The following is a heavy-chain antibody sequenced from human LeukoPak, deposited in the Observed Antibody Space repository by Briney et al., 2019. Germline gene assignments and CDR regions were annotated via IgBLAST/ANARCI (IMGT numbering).Heavy chain of an antibody. CDR2: IYHSGST. J-gene: IGHJ4*02. CDR3: ARDADYDYVWGSYRYFDY. D-gene: IGHD3-16*02. CDR1: GGSISSSNW. V-gene: IGHV4-4*02. Sequence: SETLSLTCAVSGGSISSSNWWSWVRQPPGKGLEWIGEIYHSGSTNYSPSLKSRVTLSVDKSKNQFSLKLSSVTAADTAVYYCARDADYDYVWGSYRYFDYWGQGTLVTVSS.